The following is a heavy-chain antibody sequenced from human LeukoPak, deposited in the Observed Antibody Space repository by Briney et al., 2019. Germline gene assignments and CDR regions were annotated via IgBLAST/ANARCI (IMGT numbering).Heavy chain of an antibody. CDR3: ARNQYDFDY. CDR2: IYYSGST. J-gene: IGHJ4*02. V-gene: IGHV4-59*01. Sequence: SDTLSLTCTVSGVSISSYYWSWIRQPPGKGLEWIGYIYYSGSTNYNPSLKGRVTISVDTSKNQFSLKLSSVTAADTAEYYCARNQYDFDYWGQGTLVTVSS. D-gene: IGHD1-14*01. CDR1: GVSISSYY.